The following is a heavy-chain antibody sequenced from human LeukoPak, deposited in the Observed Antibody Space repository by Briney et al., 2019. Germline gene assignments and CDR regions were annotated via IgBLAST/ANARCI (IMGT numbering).Heavy chain of an antibody. J-gene: IGHJ6*02. CDR3: ARVGAYYGMDV. V-gene: IGHV3-33*01. CDR1: GFTFSSYG. CDR2: IWYDGSNK. Sequence: GRSQRLSCAASGFTFSSYGMHWVRQAPGKGLEWVAVIWYDGSNKYYADSVKGRFTISRDNSKNTLYLQMNSLRAEDTAVYYCARVGAYYGMDVWGQGATVTVSS.